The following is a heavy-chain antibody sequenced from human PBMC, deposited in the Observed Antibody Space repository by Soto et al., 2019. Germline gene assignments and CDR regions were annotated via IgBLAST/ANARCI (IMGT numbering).Heavy chain of an antibody. CDR2: IKSNTDGETT. CDR1: GFTFSNAW. CDR3: AKDWSSSWYHYFDY. Sequence: GGSLRLSCAASGFTFSNAWMSWVRQAPGKGLEWVGRIKSNTDGETTDYAAPVKGRFTISRDDSKNTLYLQMSSLKAEDTGVYYCAKDWSSSWYHYFDYWGQGTLVTVSS. D-gene: IGHD6-13*01. J-gene: IGHJ4*02. V-gene: IGHV3-15*01.